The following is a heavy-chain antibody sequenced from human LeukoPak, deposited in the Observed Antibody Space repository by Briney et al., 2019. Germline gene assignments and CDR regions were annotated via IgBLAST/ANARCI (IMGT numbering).Heavy chain of an antibody. Sequence: SETLSLTCAVYGGSFSGYYWSWIRQPPGKGLEWIGEINHSGSTNYNPSLKSRVTISVDTSKNQFSLKLSSVTAADTAVYYCARVYSSGWYFFRFFDYWGQGTLVTVSS. CDR2: INHSGST. CDR1: GGSFSGYY. J-gene: IGHJ4*02. CDR3: ARVYSSGWYFFRFFDY. V-gene: IGHV4-34*01. D-gene: IGHD6-19*01.